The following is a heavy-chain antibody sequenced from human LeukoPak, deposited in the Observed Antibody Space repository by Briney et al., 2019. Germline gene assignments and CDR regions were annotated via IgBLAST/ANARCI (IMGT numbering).Heavy chain of an antibody. CDR2: VSGSGGST. D-gene: IGHD3-22*01. CDR1: GFTFSSYA. Sequence: PGGSLRLSCAASGFTFSSYAMSWVRQAPGKGLEWVSAVSGSGGSTYYADSVKGRFTISRDNSKNTLYLQMNSLRAEDTAVYYCAKFEGYYDSSGYPDAFDIWGQETMVTVSS. J-gene: IGHJ3*02. CDR3: AKFEGYYDSSGYPDAFDI. V-gene: IGHV3-23*01.